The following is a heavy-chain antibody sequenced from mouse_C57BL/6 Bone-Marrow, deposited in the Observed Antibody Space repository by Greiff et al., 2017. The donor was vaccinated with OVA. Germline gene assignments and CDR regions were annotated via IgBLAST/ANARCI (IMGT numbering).Heavy chain of an antibody. J-gene: IGHJ3*01. CDR2: IWTGGGT. CDR3: ARSDGGYSPWFAY. CDR1: GFSFTSYA. Sequence: VQGVESGPGLVAPSQSLSITCTVSGFSFTSYAISWVRQPPGKGLEWLGVIWTGGGTNYNSALKSRLSISKDNSKSQVFLKMNSLQTDDTARYYCARSDGGYSPWFAYWGQGTLVTVSA. V-gene: IGHV2-9-1*01. D-gene: IGHD2-3*01.